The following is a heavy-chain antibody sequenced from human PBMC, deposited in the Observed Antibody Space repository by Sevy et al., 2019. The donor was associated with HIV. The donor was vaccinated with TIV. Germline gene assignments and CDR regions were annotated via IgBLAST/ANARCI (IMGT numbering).Heavy chain of an antibody. J-gene: IGHJ4*02. CDR3: SASREYYSDSYGYFDY. Sequence: ASVKVSCKASGHTLTDLSMHWVRQAPGKGFEWIGRFDPEDGERIYAQKFQGRVTMTEDTSTATAYMELSSLRSEDTAVYYCSASREYYSDSYGYFDYWGQGTLVTVSS. CDR1: GHTLTDLS. D-gene: IGHD3-22*01. V-gene: IGHV1-24*01. CDR2: FDPEDGER.